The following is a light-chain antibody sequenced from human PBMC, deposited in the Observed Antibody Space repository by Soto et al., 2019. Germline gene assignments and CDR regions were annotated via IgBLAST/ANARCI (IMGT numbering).Light chain of an antibody. CDR2: GAS. CDR3: QQYDRSPWT. V-gene: IGKV3-20*01. J-gene: IGKJ1*01. Sequence: EIVLTQSPGTLSLSPGERATLSCRASQSVSSSFLAWYQQKPGQAPRLLIYGASSRATGIPDRFSGSGSGTDLTLTISSLEPEDFAVYYYQQYDRSPWTCGQGTKVEIK. CDR1: QSVSSSF.